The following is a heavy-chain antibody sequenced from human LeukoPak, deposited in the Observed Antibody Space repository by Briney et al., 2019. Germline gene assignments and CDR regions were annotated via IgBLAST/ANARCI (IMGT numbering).Heavy chain of an antibody. CDR1: GGSISSCY. J-gene: IGHJ5*02. CDR3: ARGLARVWLRIAAAGTGRSNWFDP. V-gene: IGHV4-59*12. D-gene: IGHD6-13*01. CDR2: IYYSGYT. Sequence: PSETLSLTCTVSGGSISSCYWSWIRQPPGKGLKWIGNIYYSGYTTYSPSLRSRVTISVDTSKNQFSLKLSSVTAADTAVYYCARGLARVWLRIAAAGTGRSNWFDPWGQGTLVTVSS.